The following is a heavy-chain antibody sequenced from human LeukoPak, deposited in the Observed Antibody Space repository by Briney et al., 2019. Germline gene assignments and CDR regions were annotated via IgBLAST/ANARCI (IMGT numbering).Heavy chain of an antibody. D-gene: IGHD6-19*01. CDR3: ARWSLGSSGTNWFDP. V-gene: IGHV1-69*04. CDR1: GYTFTSYG. CDR2: IIPILGIA. Sequence: ASVKVSCKASGYTFTSYGISWVRQAPGQGLEWMGRIIPILGIANYAQKFQGRVTITADKSTSTAYMELSSLRSEDTAVYYCARWSLGSSGTNWFDPWGQGTLVTVSS. J-gene: IGHJ5*02.